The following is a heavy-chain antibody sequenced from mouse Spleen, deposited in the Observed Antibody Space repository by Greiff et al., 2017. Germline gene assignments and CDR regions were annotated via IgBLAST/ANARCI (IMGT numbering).Heavy chain of an antibody. J-gene: IGHJ3*01. CDR2: IDPSDSYT. CDR3: ARAAPFAY. Sequence: LQQPGAELVKPGASVKLSCKASGYTFTSYWMHWVKQRPGQGLEWIGEIDPSDSYTNYNQKFKGKATLTVDKSSSTAYMQLSSLTSEDSAVYYCARAAPFAYWGQGTLVTVSA. CDR1: GYTFTSYW. V-gene: IGHV1-69*02.